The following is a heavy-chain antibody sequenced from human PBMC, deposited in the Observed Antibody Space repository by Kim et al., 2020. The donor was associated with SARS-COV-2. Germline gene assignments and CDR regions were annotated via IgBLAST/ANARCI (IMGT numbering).Heavy chain of an antibody. Sequence: TYYADSVKGRFTISRDNSKNTLYLQMNSLRAEDTAVYYCAKGGWLRFFDYWGQGTLVTVSS. CDR3: AKGGWLRFFDY. CDR2: T. J-gene: IGHJ4*02. D-gene: IGHD5-12*01. V-gene: IGHV3-23*01.